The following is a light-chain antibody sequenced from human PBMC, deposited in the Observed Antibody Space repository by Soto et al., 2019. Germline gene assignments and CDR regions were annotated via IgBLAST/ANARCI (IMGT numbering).Light chain of an antibody. CDR1: QSVSSN. CDR2: GAS. CDR3: QQYNNWLWT. J-gene: IGKJ1*01. Sequence: EKSITHSPPPPSVSPGEKAPPPPQGRQSVSSNLAWYQQKPGQAPRLLIYGASTRATGIPARFGGSGSGTEFTLTISSLQSEDFAVYYCQQYNNWLWTFGQGTKVDIK. V-gene: IGKV3-15*01.